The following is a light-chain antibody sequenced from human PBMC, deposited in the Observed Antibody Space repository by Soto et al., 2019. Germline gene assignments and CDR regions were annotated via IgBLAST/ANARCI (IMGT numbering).Light chain of an antibody. Sequence: DVQLTQSPSLLSASVGDRVTITCRANQGISSYLAWYQQKPGKAPNLLIYAASTLQSGVPSRFSGSGSGTEFTLTIRSLQPEDLGTYYCQQLNSYPPTFGGGTKVEIK. CDR3: QQLNSYPPT. CDR1: QGISSY. CDR2: AAS. V-gene: IGKV1-9*01. J-gene: IGKJ4*01.